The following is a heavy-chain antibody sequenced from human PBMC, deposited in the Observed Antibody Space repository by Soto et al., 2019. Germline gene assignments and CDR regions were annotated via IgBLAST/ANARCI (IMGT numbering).Heavy chain of an antibody. CDR2: IYYSGST. CDR1: GGSITSYY. Sequence: PSETLSLTCTVSGGSITSYYWSWIRQPPGKGLEWIGHIYYSGSTNYNPSLKSRFTISVDTSKNQFSLKLTSVTAADTAVYYCARDKGTWFDPWGQGTLVTVSS. J-gene: IGHJ5*02. CDR3: ARDKGTWFDP. V-gene: IGHV4-59*01.